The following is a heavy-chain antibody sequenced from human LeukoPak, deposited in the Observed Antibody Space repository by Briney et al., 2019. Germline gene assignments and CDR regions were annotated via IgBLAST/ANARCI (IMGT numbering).Heavy chain of an antibody. CDR1: GFALSTTGVG. Sequence: SGPTLVNPTQTLTLTCTFSGFALSTTGVGVGWIRQPPGKALQWLALIYWNDDKRYSPSLQSRLTITKGTSKKQVVLTMTNIDPVDTATYYCAHRAFLRYFDWAFDYWGQGTLVTVSS. CDR2: IYWNDDK. J-gene: IGHJ4*02. CDR3: AHRAFLRYFDWAFDY. D-gene: IGHD3-9*01. V-gene: IGHV2-5*01.